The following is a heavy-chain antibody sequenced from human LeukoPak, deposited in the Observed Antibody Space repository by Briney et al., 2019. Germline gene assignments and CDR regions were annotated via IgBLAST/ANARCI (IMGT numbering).Heavy chain of an antibody. CDR3: ARDIELST. J-gene: IGHJ4*03. D-gene: IGHD5-12*01. CDR2: IAYSGLNK. Sequence: GGSLRLSCAASGFTFSDSAMTWVRQAPGKGLEWVSLIAYSGLNKYYADSVRGRFTISRDNSKNTLSLQMNSLRVEDTAIYYCARDIELSTWGLGTLVTVSS. V-gene: IGHV3-23*01. CDR1: GFTFSDSA.